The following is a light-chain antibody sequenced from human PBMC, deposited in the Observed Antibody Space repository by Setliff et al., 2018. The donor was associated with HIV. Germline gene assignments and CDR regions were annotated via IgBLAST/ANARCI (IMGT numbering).Light chain of an antibody. CDR1: SPNIGRNT. CDR3: ATWDDSLNGFYV. V-gene: IGLV1-44*01. Sequence: VLTQPPLASGTPGQRVTISCSGSSPNIGRNTVNWYQHRPGLAPKLLIYRNSQRPSGVPDRFSGSKSGPSASLAINGLQSEDEADYYCATWDDSLNGFYVFGTGTKVTVL. J-gene: IGLJ1*01. CDR2: RNS.